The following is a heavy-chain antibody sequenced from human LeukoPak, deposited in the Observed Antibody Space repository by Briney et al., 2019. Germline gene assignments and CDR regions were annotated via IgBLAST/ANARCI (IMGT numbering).Heavy chain of an antibody. CDR3: ARPQSRVGASDY. V-gene: IGHV1-18*01. Sequence: ASMKVSCKASGYTFTSYGISWVRQAPGQGLEWMGWISAYNGNTNYAQNLQGRVTMTTDTSTSTAYMELRSLRSDDTAVYYCARPQSRVGASDYWGQGTLVTVSS. J-gene: IGHJ4*02. D-gene: IGHD1-26*01. CDR2: ISAYNGNT. CDR1: GYTFTSYG.